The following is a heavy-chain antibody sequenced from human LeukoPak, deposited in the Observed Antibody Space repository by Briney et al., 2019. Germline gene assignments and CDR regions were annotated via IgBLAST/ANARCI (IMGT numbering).Heavy chain of an antibody. CDR3: ARDYKYAFDN. CDR2: IGISSGNT. Sequence: PGGSLRLSCAASGFRFSDYSMKWVRQAPGKGLEWISYIGISSGNTNYADSVKGRFTISGDKAKNSLYLQMNSLRVEDTAVYYCARDYKYAFDNWGQGTLVTVSS. J-gene: IGHJ4*02. CDR1: GFRFSDYS. V-gene: IGHV3-48*01. D-gene: IGHD5-24*01.